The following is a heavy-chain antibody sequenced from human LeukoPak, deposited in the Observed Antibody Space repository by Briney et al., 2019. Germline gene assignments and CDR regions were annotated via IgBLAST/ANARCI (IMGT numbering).Heavy chain of an antibody. CDR3: ATLWERSLFDN. D-gene: IGHD1-26*01. V-gene: IGHV3-30*03. Sequence: PGGSLRLSCAASGFTFSSYGMHWVRQAPGKGLEWVAIITYDGSNKYYADSVKGRFTISRDNSKNTLYLQVNSLRAEDTAVYYCATLWERSLFDNWGQGTLVTVSS. J-gene: IGHJ4*02. CDR2: ITYDGSNK. CDR1: GFTFSSYG.